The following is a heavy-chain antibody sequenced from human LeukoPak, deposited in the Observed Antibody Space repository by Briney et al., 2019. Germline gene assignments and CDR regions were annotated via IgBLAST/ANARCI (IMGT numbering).Heavy chain of an antibody. J-gene: IGHJ4*02. V-gene: IGHV3-30*02. CDR1: GFTFSGYG. Sequence: GGSLRLSCAASGFTFSGYGMHWFRQAPGKGLEGVAFIRYDGSNKYYADSVKGRFTISRDNSKNTLYLQMNSLRAEDTAVYYCAKDIGYYYDSSGYWPVDYWGQGTLVTVSS. D-gene: IGHD3-22*01. CDR2: IRYDGSNK. CDR3: AKDIGYYYDSSGYWPVDY.